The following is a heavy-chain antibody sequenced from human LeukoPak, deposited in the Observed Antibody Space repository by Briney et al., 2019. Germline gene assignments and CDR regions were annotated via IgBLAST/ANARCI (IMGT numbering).Heavy chain of an antibody. CDR3: ASSSGGDCYFFG. Sequence: GGSLRLSCAASGFTFSSYEMNWVRQAPGKGLEWVSYISSSGSTIYYADYVKGRFTITRDNAKNSLYLQMNSLRAEDTAVYYCASSSGGDCYFFGWGQGTLVTVSS. CDR2: ISSSGSTI. D-gene: IGHD2-21*02. V-gene: IGHV3-48*03. J-gene: IGHJ4*02. CDR1: GFTFSSYE.